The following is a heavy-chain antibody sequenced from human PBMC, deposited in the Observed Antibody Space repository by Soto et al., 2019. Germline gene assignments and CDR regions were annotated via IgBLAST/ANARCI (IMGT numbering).Heavy chain of an antibody. CDR3: ARDLWLGESFRYYFDY. D-gene: IGHD3-10*01. J-gene: IGHJ4*01. V-gene: IGHV1-69*05. Sequence: SVTVSCKASVGTFSSYAISWVRQAPGQGLEWMGWINPTSGTTNYSQKFQGRVTITRDTSASTAYMELSSLTSEDTALYYCARDLWLGESFRYYFDYWAQGTLVTVSS. CDR2: INPTSGTT. CDR1: VGTFSSYA.